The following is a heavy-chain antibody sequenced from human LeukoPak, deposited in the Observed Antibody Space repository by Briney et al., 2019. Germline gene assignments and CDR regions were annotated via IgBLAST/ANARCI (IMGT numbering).Heavy chain of an antibody. J-gene: IGHJ4*02. V-gene: IGHV3-23*01. D-gene: IGHD3-22*01. Sequence: GGSLRLSCVGYGFTFSNYAMTWVRQAPGKGLEWVSSISFGGGYTFYADSVKGHFTISRDNSRSTLYLQMNNLRAEDAALYYCAKRIDTRGSTHYHDYWGQGTLVTVSS. CDR1: GFTFSNYA. CDR2: ISFGGGYT. CDR3: AKRIDTRGSTHYHDY.